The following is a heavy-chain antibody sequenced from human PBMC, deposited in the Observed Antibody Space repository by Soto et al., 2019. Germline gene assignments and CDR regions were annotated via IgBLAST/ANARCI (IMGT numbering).Heavy chain of an antibody. J-gene: IGHJ6*02. Sequence: GGSLRLSCAASGFTVSSNYMSWVRQAPGKGLEWVSVIYSGGSTYYADSVKGRFTISRHNSRNTLYLQMNSLRAEDTAVYYCATHSTPNYYYYYYGMDVWGQGTTVTVSS. CDR3: ATHSTPNYYYYYYGMDV. V-gene: IGHV3-53*04. CDR2: IYSGGST. CDR1: GFTVSSNY.